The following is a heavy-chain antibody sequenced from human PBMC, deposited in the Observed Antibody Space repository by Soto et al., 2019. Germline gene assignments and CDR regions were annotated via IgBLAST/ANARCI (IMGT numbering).Heavy chain of an antibody. J-gene: IGHJ3*02. CDR3: AKVSLSGYYDSSGYYRSDAFDI. CDR1: GLTFSSYG. Sequence: GGSMRLSCAASGLTFSSYGMHWVRQAPGKELEWVAVISYDGSNKYYADSVKGRFTISRDNSKNTLYLQMNSLRAEDTAVYYCAKVSLSGYYDSSGYYRSDAFDIWGQGTMVTVSS. CDR2: ISYDGSNK. V-gene: IGHV3-30*18. D-gene: IGHD3-22*01.